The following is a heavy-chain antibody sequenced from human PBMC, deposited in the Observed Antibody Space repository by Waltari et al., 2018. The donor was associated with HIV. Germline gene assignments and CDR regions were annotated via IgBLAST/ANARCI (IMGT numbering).Heavy chain of an antibody. CDR1: GYTFTVYH. CDR3: ARGSGMITFGGVIADNWFDP. Sequence: QVQLVQTGAEVKKPGASVQVSCRASGYTFTVYHMHWVRQAPGQVLEWMGWINPNSGGTNYAQKFQGRVTMTRDTSISTAYMELSRLRSDDTAVYYCARGSGMITFGGVIADNWFDPWGQGTLVTVSS. J-gene: IGHJ5*02. V-gene: IGHV1-2*02. D-gene: IGHD3-16*02. CDR2: INPNSGGT.